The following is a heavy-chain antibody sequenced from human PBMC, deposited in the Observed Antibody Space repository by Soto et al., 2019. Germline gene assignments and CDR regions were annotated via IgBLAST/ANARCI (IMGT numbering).Heavy chain of an antibody. D-gene: IGHD3-22*01. Sequence: PGGSLRLSCAASGFTFSNAWMNWVRQAPGKGLEWVGRIKSKTDGGTTDYAAPVKGRFTISRDDSKNTLYLQMNSLKTEDTAVYYCTTNLYYYDSSGYLGGYYYGMDVWGQGTTVTVSS. V-gene: IGHV3-15*07. CDR1: GFTFSNAW. CDR3: TTNLYYYDSSGYLGGYYYGMDV. J-gene: IGHJ6*02. CDR2: IKSKTDGGTT.